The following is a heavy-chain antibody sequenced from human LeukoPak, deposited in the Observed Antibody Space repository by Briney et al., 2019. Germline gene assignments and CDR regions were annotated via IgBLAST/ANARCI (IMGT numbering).Heavy chain of an antibody. V-gene: IGHV4-59*01. J-gene: IGHJ4*02. Sequence: SETLSLTCTVSGGSISSYYWSWIRQPAGKGLEWIGYIYYSGSTNYNPSLKSRVTFSVDTSKNQFSLKLISVTAADTAVYYCARVKGVVTATLDYWGQGTLVTVSS. D-gene: IGHD2-21*02. CDR1: GGSISSYY. CDR2: IYYSGST. CDR3: ARVKGVVTATLDY.